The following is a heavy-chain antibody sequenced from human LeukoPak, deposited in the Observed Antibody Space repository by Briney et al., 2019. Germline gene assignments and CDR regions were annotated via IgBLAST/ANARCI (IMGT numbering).Heavy chain of an antibody. Sequence: SETLSLTCTVSGGSISSSSYYWGWIRQPPGKGLEWIGSIYYSGSTYYNPSLKSRVTISVDTSKNQFSLKLSPVTAADTAVYYCARPSYYYDSSGYYGWFDPWGQGTLVTVSS. CDR3: ARPSYYYDSSGYYGWFDP. CDR2: IYYSGST. J-gene: IGHJ5*02. D-gene: IGHD3-22*01. V-gene: IGHV4-39*01. CDR1: GGSISSSSYY.